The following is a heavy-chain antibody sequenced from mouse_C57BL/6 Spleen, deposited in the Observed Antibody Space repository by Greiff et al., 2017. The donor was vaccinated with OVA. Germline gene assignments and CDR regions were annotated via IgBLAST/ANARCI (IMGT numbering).Heavy chain of an antibody. V-gene: IGHV1-80*01. D-gene: IGHD2-1*01. CDR2: IYPGDGDT. J-gene: IGHJ4*01. CDR1: GYAFSSYW. CDR3: ARFYGNYDAMDY. Sequence: VQLQQSGAELVKPGASVKISCKASGYAFSSYWMNWVKQRPGKGLEWIGQIYPGDGDTNYNGKFKGQATLTADKSSSTAYMQLSSLTSEDSAVYFCARFYGNYDAMDYWGQGTSVTVSS.